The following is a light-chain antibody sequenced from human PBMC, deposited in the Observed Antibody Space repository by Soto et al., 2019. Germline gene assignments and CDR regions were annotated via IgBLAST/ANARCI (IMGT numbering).Light chain of an antibody. CDR1: QTVTSSY. Sequence: IGLTQSPGTLSLSPGERATLSWRASQTVTSSYLAWYQQKPGQAPRLLIYAAFSRATGIPDRFSGSGSGTDFTRTISTLEPGDFAVYYCPQDGYSPTFGGGTKVDIK. CDR2: AAF. J-gene: IGKJ4*02. V-gene: IGKV3-20*01. CDR3: PQDGYSPT.